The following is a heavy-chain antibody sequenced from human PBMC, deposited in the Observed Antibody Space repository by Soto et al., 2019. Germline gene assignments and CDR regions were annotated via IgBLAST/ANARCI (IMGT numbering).Heavy chain of an antibody. D-gene: IGHD6-13*01. J-gene: IGHJ4*02. Sequence: QVQLQESGPGLVKPSETLSLTCTVSGGSITPYYWSWIRQPPGKRLEWIGYISSSGFTNYNPSLNSRVTISVDTYKNQFSLKLSSVTAADTAVYYCVRDCYSSSCFDLWGQGNLVTVSS. CDR3: VRDCYSSSCFDL. CDR2: ISSSGFT. CDR1: GGSITPYY. V-gene: IGHV4-59*01.